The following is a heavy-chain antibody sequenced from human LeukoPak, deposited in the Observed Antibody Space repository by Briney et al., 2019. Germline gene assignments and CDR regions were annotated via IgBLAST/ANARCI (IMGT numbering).Heavy chain of an antibody. Sequence: GESLKISCKGSGYSFTSYWIGWVRQMPGKGLEWMGIIYPGDSDTRYSPSFQGQVIISADKSISTAYLQWSSLKASDTAMYYCARRYSNYLGAFDYWGQGTLVTASS. CDR1: GYSFTSYW. CDR3: ARRYSNYLGAFDY. D-gene: IGHD4-11*01. V-gene: IGHV5-51*01. CDR2: IYPGDSDT. J-gene: IGHJ4*02.